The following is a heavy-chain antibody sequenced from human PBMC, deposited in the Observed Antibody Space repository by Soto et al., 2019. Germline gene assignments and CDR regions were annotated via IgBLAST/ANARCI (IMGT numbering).Heavy chain of an antibody. CDR1: GGSFSGYY. J-gene: IGHJ4*02. CDR2: INQSEAT. CDR3: GRGPGYSVSGSYYVDS. Sequence: QVQLQQWGAGLLRPSETLSLTCAVYGGSFSGYYYNWIRQPPGKGLEWIGEINQSEATNYNPSLTSRVHISVGTAKAQVSLKLTSVTAADTAVYLCGRGPGYSVSGSYYVDSWGQGTLVTVSS. D-gene: IGHD3-10*01. V-gene: IGHV4-34*01.